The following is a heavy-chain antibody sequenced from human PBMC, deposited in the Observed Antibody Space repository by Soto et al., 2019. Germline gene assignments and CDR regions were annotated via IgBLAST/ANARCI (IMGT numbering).Heavy chain of an antibody. CDR3: ARYDAFKAFDL. D-gene: IGHD1-1*01. CDR1: GFTFNSYS. Sequence: GGSLRLSCAASGFTFNSYSVNWVRQAPGKGLEWVASISSGSVYTDFADSVKGRFTISRDDVTNSVSLQMDSLRVEDTGIYYCARYDAFKAFDLWGQGTMVTVSS. CDR2: ISSGSVYT. J-gene: IGHJ3*01. V-gene: IGHV3-21*01.